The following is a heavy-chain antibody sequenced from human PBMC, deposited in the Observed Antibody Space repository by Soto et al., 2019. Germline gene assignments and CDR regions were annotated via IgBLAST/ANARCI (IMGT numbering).Heavy chain of an antibody. J-gene: IGHJ6*02. CDR2: IWYDGSNK. Sequence: QVQLVESGGGVVQPGRSLRLSCAASGFTFSSYGMHWVRQAPGKGLEWVAVIWYDGSNKYYADSVKGRFTISRDNSKNTLYGQMTSLRAEDTAVYYCATHPPRGAALSMDVWGQGTKVTVSS. V-gene: IGHV3-33*01. CDR3: ATHPPRGAALSMDV. CDR1: GFTFSSYG. D-gene: IGHD6-25*01.